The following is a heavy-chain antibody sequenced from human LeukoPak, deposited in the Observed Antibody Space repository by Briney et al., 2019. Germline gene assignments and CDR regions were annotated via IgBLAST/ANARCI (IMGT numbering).Heavy chain of an antibody. V-gene: IGHV3-23*01. CDR3: AKDGYCSGGSCYAHYFDY. Sequence: PGGSLRLSCAASGFTFSSYAMSWVRQAPGKGLEWVSAIIGSGGSTYYADSVKGRFTISRDNSKNTLYLQMNSLRAEDTAVYYCAKDGYCSGGSCYAHYFDYGGQGTLVTVS. CDR1: GFTFSSYA. CDR2: IIGSGGST. D-gene: IGHD2-15*01. J-gene: IGHJ4*02.